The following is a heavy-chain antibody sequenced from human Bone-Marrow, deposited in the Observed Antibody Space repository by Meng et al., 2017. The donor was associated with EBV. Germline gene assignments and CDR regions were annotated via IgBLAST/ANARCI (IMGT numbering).Heavy chain of an antibody. CDR2: IWHGGNT. Sequence: QVQLQESGPGLVKPSGTLSLTGAVSGASISGSNWWSWVRQPPGKGLEWIGEIWHGGNTNYNLSLKSRVTISVDKSGNQFSLNLNSVTAADTAVYYCARGNAYNVPSFDYWGQGTLVTASS. CDR1: GASISGSNW. CDR3: ARGNAYNVPSFDY. V-gene: IGHV4-4*02. J-gene: IGHJ4*02. D-gene: IGHD5-24*01.